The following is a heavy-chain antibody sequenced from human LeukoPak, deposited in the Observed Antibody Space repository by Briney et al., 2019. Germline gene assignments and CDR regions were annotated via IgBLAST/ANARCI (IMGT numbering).Heavy chain of an antibody. V-gene: IGHV5-10-1*01. Sequence: GESLKISCKASGYGFTTYWISWVRQMPGKGLEWLGRIDPSDSYTNYSPSFQGHVTISGDKSISTAYLQWSSLKASDTAVYYCGRGGYSGYEFDYWGQGTLVTVSS. CDR3: GRGGYSGYEFDY. CDR1: GYGFTTYW. CDR2: IDPSDSYT. J-gene: IGHJ4*02. D-gene: IGHD5-12*01.